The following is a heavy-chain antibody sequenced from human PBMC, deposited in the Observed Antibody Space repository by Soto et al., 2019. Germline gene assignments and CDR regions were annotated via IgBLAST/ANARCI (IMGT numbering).Heavy chain of an antibody. D-gene: IGHD3-9*01. CDR2: ISYDGRNK. J-gene: IGHJ4*02. V-gene: IGHV3-30*04. Sequence: QVQLVESGGGVVQPGRSLRLSCAASGFTFSSYAMHWVRQAPGKGLEWVAVISYDGRNKYYADSVKGRFTISRDNSKNTLYLQMNSRRAEDTAVYYCARDHRRADIFRWLQLLQGYFDYWGQGTLVTVSS. CDR1: GFTFSSYA. CDR3: ARDHRRADIFRWLQLLQGYFDY.